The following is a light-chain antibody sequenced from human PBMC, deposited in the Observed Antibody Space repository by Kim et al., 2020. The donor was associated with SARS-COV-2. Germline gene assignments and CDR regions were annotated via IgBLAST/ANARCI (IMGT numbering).Light chain of an antibody. J-gene: IGKJ1*01. CDR1: QSISSW. V-gene: IGKV1-5*03. CDR3: QQYNSYLWT. Sequence: DIQMTQSPSTLSASVGDRVTITCRASQSISSWLAWYQQKPGKAPKLLIYKASSLESGVPSRFSGSGSGTEFTLTISSLQPDDFATYDCQQYNSYLWTFGQGTKVDIK. CDR2: KAS.